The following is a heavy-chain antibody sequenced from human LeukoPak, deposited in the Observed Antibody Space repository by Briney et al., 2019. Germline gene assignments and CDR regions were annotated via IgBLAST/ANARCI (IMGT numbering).Heavy chain of an antibody. CDR2: ISGTSSLI. CDR3: ASRDY. J-gene: IGHJ4*02. Sequence: GGSLRLSCAASGFTFSTYSMNWVRQAPGKGLEWVSYISGTSSLIYYADSVKGRFTISRDNAKNSLYLQMNSLRAEDTAMYYCASRDYWGQGTLVTVSS. CDR1: GFTFSTYS. V-gene: IGHV3-48*01.